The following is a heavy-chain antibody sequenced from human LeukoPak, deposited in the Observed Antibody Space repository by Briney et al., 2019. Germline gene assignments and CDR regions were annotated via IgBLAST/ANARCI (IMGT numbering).Heavy chain of an antibody. CDR2: ISGYNGNT. D-gene: IGHD1-26*01. CDR3: ARGGLYGGSPDY. J-gene: IGHJ4*02. CDR1: GYTFTSYG. V-gene: IGHV1-18*01. Sequence: ASVKVSCKASGYTFTSYGISWVRQAPGQGLEWMAWISGYNGNTNYAQKLQGRGTMTTDTSTSTAYMELMSLRSDDTAVYYCARGGLYGGSPDYWGQGTLVIVSS.